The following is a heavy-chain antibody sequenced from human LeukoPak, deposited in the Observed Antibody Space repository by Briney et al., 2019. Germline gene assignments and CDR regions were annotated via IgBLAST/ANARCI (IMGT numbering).Heavy chain of an antibody. Sequence: GGSLRLSCAVSGFSVRTNFMSWVRQAPGKGLEWVSVIYTGGGTDHADSVKGRFTISRDNSKNTLSLQMNSLRADDTAIYYCTRSGYRHPYHFESWGQGTLVTVSS. J-gene: IGHJ4*02. CDR3: TRSGYRHPYHFES. CDR1: GFSVRTNF. CDR2: IYTGGGT. V-gene: IGHV3-53*01. D-gene: IGHD3-22*01.